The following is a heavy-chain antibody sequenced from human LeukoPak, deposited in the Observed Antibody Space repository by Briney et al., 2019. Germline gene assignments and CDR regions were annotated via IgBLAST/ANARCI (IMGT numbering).Heavy chain of an antibody. CDR3: TTPYCSSISCLDVFNI. D-gene: IGHD2-2*01. Sequence: PSETLSLTCSVSGVSISDGRYYWTWIRQHPGKGLGWIGYKYYSGSANYNPSLKSRLTISVDTSKNQFSLQLSSVTAADTAMYSCTTPYCSSISCLDVFNIWGQGTMVTVSS. J-gene: IGHJ3*02. CDR1: GVSISDGRYY. V-gene: IGHV4-31*03. CDR2: KYYSGSA.